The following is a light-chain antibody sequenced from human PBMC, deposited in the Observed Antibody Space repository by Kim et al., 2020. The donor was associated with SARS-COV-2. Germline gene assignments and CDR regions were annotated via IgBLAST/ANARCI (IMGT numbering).Light chain of an antibody. J-gene: IGLJ2*01. CDR2: GKN. CDR1: SLKTYY. CDR3: DSWDSSGNHNVV. Sequence: SSELTQDPAVSVALGQTVRITCQGDSLKTYYATWYQQKPGQAPVRVIFGKNNRPSGIPHRFSGSNSGNTASLTITGAQAEDEPDYYCDSWDSSGNHNVVFGGGTQLTVL. V-gene: IGLV3-19*02.